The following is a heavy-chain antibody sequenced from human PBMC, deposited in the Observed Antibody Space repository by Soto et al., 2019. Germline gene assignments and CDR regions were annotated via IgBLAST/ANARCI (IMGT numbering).Heavy chain of an antibody. J-gene: IGHJ3*02. CDR2: IIPIFGTA. D-gene: IGHD2-15*01. Sequence: SVKVSCKASGGTFSSYAISWVRQAPGQGLEWMGGIIPIFGTANYAQKFQGRVTITADKSTSTAYMELSSLRSEDTAVYYCARPARDCSGGSCHLNDAFDIWGQGTMVTVSS. CDR1: GGTFSSYA. CDR3: ARPARDCSGGSCHLNDAFDI. V-gene: IGHV1-69*06.